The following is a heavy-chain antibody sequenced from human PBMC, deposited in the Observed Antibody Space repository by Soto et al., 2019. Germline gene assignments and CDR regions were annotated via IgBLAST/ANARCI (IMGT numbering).Heavy chain of an antibody. V-gene: IGHV1-69*13. Sequence: VASVKVSCKASGGTFSSYAISWVRRAPGQGLEWMGGIIPILGTANYAQKFQGRVTITADESTSTAYMELSSLRSEDTAVYYCAREEGYDSGPYRNSGWYFDLWGRGTLVTVSS. CDR1: GGTFSSYA. J-gene: IGHJ2*01. D-gene: IGHD3-22*01. CDR3: AREEGYDSGPYRNSGWYFDL. CDR2: IIPILGTA.